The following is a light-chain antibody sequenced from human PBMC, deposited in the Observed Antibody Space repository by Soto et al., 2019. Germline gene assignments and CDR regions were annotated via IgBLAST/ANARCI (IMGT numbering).Light chain of an antibody. CDR3: QQYGSSPLT. Sequence: EIVLTQSPGTLSLSPGERATLSCRASQSVSSSYLAWYQQKPGQAPRLLIYGASSRATGIPDRFSGSGSGTDFTLTISRLEPEDFAVYYCQQYGSSPLTFXQGTKADIK. V-gene: IGKV3-20*01. J-gene: IGKJ1*01. CDR1: QSVSSSY. CDR2: GAS.